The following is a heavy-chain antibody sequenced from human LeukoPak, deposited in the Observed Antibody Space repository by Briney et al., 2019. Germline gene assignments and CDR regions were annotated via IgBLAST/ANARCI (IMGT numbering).Heavy chain of an antibody. CDR2: ISSNGGST. D-gene: IGHD3-10*01. Sequence: GGSLRLSCAASGFTFSSYAMHWVRQAPGKGLEYVSAISSNGGSTYYANSVKGRFTISRDNSKNTLYLQMGSLRAEDMAVYYCARVDHYGSGSYFDYWGQGTLVTVSS. CDR1: GFTFSSYA. J-gene: IGHJ4*02. CDR3: ARVDHYGSGSYFDY. V-gene: IGHV3-64*01.